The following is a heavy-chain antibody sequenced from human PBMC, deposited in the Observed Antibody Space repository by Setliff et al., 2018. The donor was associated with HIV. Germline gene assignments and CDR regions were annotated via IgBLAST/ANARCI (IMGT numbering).Heavy chain of an antibody. V-gene: IGHV3-15*01. CDR1: GFFFKNAW. CDR2: IKSEADGGTE. D-gene: IGHD1-1*01. CDR3: TTAGHGSLDFDY. Sequence: SLRLSCAASGFFFKNAWMSWVRQAPGKGLEWIGRIKSEADGGTEESAAFLNGRFTISRDDSKNTLFLQMNSLKAEDTALYYCTTAGHGSLDFDYWGQGTRVTVSS. J-gene: IGHJ4*02.